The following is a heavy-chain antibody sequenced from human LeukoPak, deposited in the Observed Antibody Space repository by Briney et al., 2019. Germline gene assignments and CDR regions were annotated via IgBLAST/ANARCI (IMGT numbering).Heavy chain of an antibody. V-gene: IGHV4-59*01. CDR1: GGSISIYY. J-gene: IGHJ4*02. D-gene: IGHD6-6*01. CDR3: ARGEEYYFDY. CDR2: FYYSGST. Sequence: SETLSLTCTVSGGSISIYYWSWIRQPPGKGLEWIGNFYYSGSTNYNPSLESRVTISVDTSKNQFSLKLTSVTAADTAVYYCARGEEYYFDYWGQGTLDTVSS.